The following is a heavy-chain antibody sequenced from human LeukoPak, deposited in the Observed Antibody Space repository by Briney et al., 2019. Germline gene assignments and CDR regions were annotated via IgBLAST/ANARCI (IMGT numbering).Heavy chain of an antibody. CDR1: GYTFTSYY. CDR2: INPSGGST. V-gene: IGHV1-46*01. D-gene: IGHD3-22*01. J-gene: IGHJ4*02. CDR3: ARLSNYYDSSGYHCFDY. Sequence: ASVKVSCKASGYTFTSYYMHWVRQAPGQGLEWMGIINPSGGSTSYAQKFQGRVTMTRDTSTSTVYMELSSLRSEDTAVYYCARLSNYYDSSGYHCFDYWGQGTLVTVSS.